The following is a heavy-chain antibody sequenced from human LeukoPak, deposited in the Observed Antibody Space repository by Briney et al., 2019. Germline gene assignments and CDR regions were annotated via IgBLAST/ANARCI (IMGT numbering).Heavy chain of an antibody. CDR1: GFTFSSFD. CDR3: ANWRAARNLLSFDY. V-gene: IGHV3-48*03. D-gene: IGHD6-6*01. Sequence: GGSLRLSCAASGFTFSSFDMTWVRQAPGKGLEWVSYISSSGSTIYYADSVKGRFTISRDNAKNSLYLQMNSLRAEDTAVYYCANWRAARNLLSFDYWGQGTLVTISS. J-gene: IGHJ4*02. CDR2: ISSSGSTI.